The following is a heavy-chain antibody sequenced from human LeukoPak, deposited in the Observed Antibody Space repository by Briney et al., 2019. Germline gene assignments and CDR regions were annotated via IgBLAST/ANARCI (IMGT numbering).Heavy chain of an antibody. CDR3: AAGSSGSSNYYFDY. J-gene: IGHJ4*02. D-gene: IGHD3-10*01. V-gene: IGHV6-1*01. CDR2: TYYRSRWYS. CDR1: GDSVSSNSAA. Sequence: SQTLSLTCAISGDSVSSNSAAWHWVRQSPSRGLEWLGRTYYRSRWYSDYAVSVKSRITINADTSKNQFSLQMNSVTPEDTAVYYCAAGSSGSSNYYFDYRGQGTLVTVSS.